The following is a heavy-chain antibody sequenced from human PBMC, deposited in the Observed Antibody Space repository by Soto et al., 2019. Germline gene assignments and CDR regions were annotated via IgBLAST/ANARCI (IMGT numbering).Heavy chain of an antibody. V-gene: IGHV1-18*01. J-gene: IGHJ6*02. CDR1: GYNLREYG. Sequence: QVQLVQSGVEVKKPGASVKVSCTAYGYNLREYGVSWLRQAPGLGFEWMGWISGDNVNRRSSQKFQDRLTMTTDTSTNTASLELRSLRSDDTALYYCGREGQQLAQEQFFQFNGVDVWGQGTSVPVSS. CDR3: GREGQQLAQEQFFQFNGVDV. D-gene: IGHD6-13*01. CDR2: ISGDNVNR.